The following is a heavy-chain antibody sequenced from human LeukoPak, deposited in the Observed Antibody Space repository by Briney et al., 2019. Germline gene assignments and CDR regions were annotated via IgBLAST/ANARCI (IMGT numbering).Heavy chain of an antibody. J-gene: IGHJ2*01. CDR1: GGSISSGAYY. V-gene: IGHV4-31*03. CDR2: IYSSGTT. CDR3: AREPAGLWYFDL. Sequence: SQTLSLTCTVSGGSISSGAYYWSWIRQPPGKGLEWMGYIYSSGTTYYNPSLKSRVTLSVDTSKTQFSLNLTSVTAADTAVDYCAREPAGLWYFDLWGRGTLVTVSS.